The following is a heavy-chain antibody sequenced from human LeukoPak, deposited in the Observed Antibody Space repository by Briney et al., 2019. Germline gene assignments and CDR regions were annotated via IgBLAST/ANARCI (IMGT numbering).Heavy chain of an antibody. D-gene: IGHD6-13*01. V-gene: IGHV1-18*01. J-gene: IGHJ5*02. CDR1: GGSFSTYA. Sequence: ASVKVSCKASGGSFSTYAINWGRQAPGQGGEGRGWISPYNGNTTYAPKLQGRVTMTRDTSTSTVYMELSSLRSDDTAVYYCARDRESIAAAGTGWFDPWGQGTLVTVSS. CDR3: ARDRESIAAAGTGWFDP. CDR2: ISPYNGNT.